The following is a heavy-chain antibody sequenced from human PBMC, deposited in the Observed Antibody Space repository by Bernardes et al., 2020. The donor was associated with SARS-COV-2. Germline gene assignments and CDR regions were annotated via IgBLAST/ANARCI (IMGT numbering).Heavy chain of an antibody. CDR2: INSDGGST. Sequence: GRTLKLSCAASEFTFSSYWMHWVHQAPGKGLVWVSRINSDGGSTSYADSVKGRFTISRDNSKNTLYLQMNSLRAEDTAVYYCVRARAFDYWGQGTLVTVSS. CDR1: EFTFSSYW. J-gene: IGHJ4*02. CDR3: VRARAFDY. V-gene: IGHV3-74*01.